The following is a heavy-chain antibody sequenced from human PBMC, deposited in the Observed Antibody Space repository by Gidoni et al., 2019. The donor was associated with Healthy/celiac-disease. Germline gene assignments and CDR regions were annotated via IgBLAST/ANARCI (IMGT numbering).Heavy chain of an antibody. CDR3: AMIVVVAAKGIDY. Sequence: EVQLLESGGGLVQPGGSLRLSCAASGFTFSSYAMSWVRQAPGKGLEWVSDISGSGGSTYYADSVKGRFTISRDNSKNTLYLQMNSLRAEDTAVYYCAMIVVVAAKGIDYWGQGTLVTVSS. CDR1: GFTFSSYA. V-gene: IGHV3-23*01. D-gene: IGHD2-15*01. J-gene: IGHJ4*02. CDR2: ISGSGGST.